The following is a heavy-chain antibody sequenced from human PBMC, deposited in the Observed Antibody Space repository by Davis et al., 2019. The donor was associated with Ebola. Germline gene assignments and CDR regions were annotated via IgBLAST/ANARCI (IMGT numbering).Heavy chain of an antibody. Sequence: PGGSLRLSCAASGFTFSSYWMHWVRQAPGKGLVWVSRINSDGSSTSYADSVKGRFTISRDNAKNTLYLQMNSLRAEDTAVYYCARDVRSSSVYYGMDVWGQGTTVTVSS. CDR3: ARDVRSSSVYYGMDV. J-gene: IGHJ6*02. CDR1: GFTFSSYW. D-gene: IGHD6-13*01. CDR2: INSDGSST. V-gene: IGHV3-74*01.